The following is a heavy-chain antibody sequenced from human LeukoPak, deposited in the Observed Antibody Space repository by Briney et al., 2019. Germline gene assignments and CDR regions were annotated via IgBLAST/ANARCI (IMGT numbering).Heavy chain of an antibody. J-gene: IGHJ4*02. CDR2: ISAYNGNT. CDR1: GYTFTTYG. D-gene: IGHD3-9*01. Sequence: ATVKVSCKASGYTFTTYGISWVRQAPGQGLEWMGWISAYNGNTNYAQKLQGRVTMTTDTSTSTAYMELRSLRSDDTAVYYCARGLRYFDWLPFDYWGQGTLVTVSS. CDR3: ARGLRYFDWLPFDY. V-gene: IGHV1-18*01.